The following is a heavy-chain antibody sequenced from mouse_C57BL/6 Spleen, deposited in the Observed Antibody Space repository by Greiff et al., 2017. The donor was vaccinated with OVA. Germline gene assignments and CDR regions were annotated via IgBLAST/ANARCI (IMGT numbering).Heavy chain of an antibody. V-gene: IGHV1-81*01. CDR1: GYTFTSYG. CDR3: ASLYDGQSEGFAY. Sequence: QVQLQQSGAELARPGASVKLSCKASGYTFTSYGISWVKQRTGQGLEWIGEIYPRSGNTYYNEKFKGKATLTADKSSSTAYMELRSLTSEDSAVYFGASLYDGQSEGFAYWGQGTLVTVSA. CDR2: IYPRSGNT. D-gene: IGHD2-1*01. J-gene: IGHJ3*01.